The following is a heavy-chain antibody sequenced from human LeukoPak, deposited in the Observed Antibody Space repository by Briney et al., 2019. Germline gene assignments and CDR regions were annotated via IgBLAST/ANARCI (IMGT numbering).Heavy chain of an antibody. D-gene: IGHD1-1*01. J-gene: IGHJ4*02. CDR3: AKDLLERRLYYFDY. V-gene: IGHV3-23*01. Sequence: GGSLRLSCAASGFTFSSYAMSCVRQAPGKGLEWVSDISGSGDSSYHADSVKGRFTISRDNSKNTLYLQMNSLRAEDTAIYYCAKDLLERRLYYFDYWGQGTLVTVSS. CDR2: ISGSGDSS. CDR1: GFTFSSYA.